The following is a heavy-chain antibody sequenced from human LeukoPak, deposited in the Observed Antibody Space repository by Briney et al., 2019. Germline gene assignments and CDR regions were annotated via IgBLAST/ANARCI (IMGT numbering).Heavy chain of an antibody. CDR3: ARLFTAPRLRTGDLDY. Sequence: KPSETLSLTCAVYGGSFSGYYWSWIRQPPGKGLEWIGYIYYSGSTNYNPSLKSRVTISVDTSKNQFSLKLSSVTAADTAVYYCARLFTAPRLRTGDLDYWGQGTLVTVSS. D-gene: IGHD7-27*01. CDR2: IYYSGST. J-gene: IGHJ4*02. V-gene: IGHV4-59*08. CDR1: GGSFSGYY.